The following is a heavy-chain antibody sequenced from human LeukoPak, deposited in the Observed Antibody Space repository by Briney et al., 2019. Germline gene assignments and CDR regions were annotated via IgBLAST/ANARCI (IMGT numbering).Heavy chain of an antibody. CDR1: GFTLSSYN. J-gene: IGHJ5*02. CDR2: ISSSSSTI. D-gene: IGHD2-2*01. Sequence: GGSLRLSCVASGFTLSSYNMNWVRQVPGKGLEWVSYISSSSSTIYYADSVKGRFTISRDNAKNSLYLQMNSLRAADTAVYYCASFKKQGIPAPSFDPWGQGTLVTVSS. V-gene: IGHV3-48*04. CDR3: ASFKKQGIPAPSFDP.